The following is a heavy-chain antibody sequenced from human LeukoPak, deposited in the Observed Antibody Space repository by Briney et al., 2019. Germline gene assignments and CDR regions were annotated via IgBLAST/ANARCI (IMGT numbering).Heavy chain of an antibody. Sequence: PGGSLRLSCAASGFTFSNYEMNWVRQAPGKGLEWVSYISSSGTTIYYADSVKGRFTISRDYAKKSLYLQMNSLRAEDTAVYYCASVSGYYDSSGYFWRGAFDIWGQGTLVTVSS. CDR2: ISSSGTTI. CDR1: GFTFSNYE. D-gene: IGHD3-22*01. J-gene: IGHJ3*02. V-gene: IGHV3-48*03. CDR3: ASVSGYYDSSGYFWRGAFDI.